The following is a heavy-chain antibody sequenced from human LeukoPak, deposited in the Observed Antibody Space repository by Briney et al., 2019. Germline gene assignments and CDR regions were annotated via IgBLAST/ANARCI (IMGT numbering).Heavy chain of an antibody. CDR1: GFTFSSYS. D-gene: IGHD2-15*01. CDR2: ISSSSSTI. V-gene: IGHV3-48*01. Sequence: GGSLRLSCAASGFTFSSYSMNWVRQAPGKGLEWVSYISSSSSTIYYADSVKGRFTISRDNAKNSLYLQMNSLRAEDTAVYYCARDYSGYYYYMDVWGKGTTVTVSS. CDR3: ARDYSGYYYYMDV. J-gene: IGHJ6*03.